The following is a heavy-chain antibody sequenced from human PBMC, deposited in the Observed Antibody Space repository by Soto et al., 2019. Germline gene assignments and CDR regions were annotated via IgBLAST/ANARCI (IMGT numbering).Heavy chain of an antibody. CDR2: IYTSGST. Sequence: SETLSLTCTVSGGSISSYYWSWIRQPAVKGLEWIGRIYTSGSTNYNPSLKNRVTMSVDTSKNQFSLKLSSVTAADTAVYYCAREGGRSGYPPKNYYYYYGMDVWGQGTTVTVSS. CDR1: GGSISSYY. V-gene: IGHV4-4*07. CDR3: AREGGRSGYPPKNYYYYYGMDV. D-gene: IGHD3-3*01. J-gene: IGHJ6*02.